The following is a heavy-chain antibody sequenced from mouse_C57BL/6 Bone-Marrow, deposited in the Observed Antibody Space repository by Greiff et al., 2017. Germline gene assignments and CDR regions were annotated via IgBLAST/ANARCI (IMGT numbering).Heavy chain of an antibody. V-gene: IGHV14-4*01. CDR3: TTCGYYWYFDV. J-gene: IGHJ1*03. Sequence: EVQLQQSGAELVRPGASVKLSCTASGFNIKDDYMHWVKQRPEQGLEWIGWIDPENGDTEYASKFQGKATITADTSSNTAYLQLSSLTSEDTAVYDCTTCGYYWYFDVWGTGTTVTVSS. D-gene: IGHD2-2*01. CDR1: GFNIKDDY. CDR2: IDPENGDT.